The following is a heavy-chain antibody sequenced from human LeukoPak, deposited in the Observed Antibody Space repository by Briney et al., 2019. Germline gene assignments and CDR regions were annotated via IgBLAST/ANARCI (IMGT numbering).Heavy chain of an antibody. V-gene: IGHV3-30*18. CDR1: GFTFESYG. CDR2: ISYDGSNK. D-gene: IGHD2-15*01. Sequence: GGSLRLSCEAPGFTFESYGTQWVRQAPGKGLEWVAVISYDGSNKYYADSVKGRFTISRDNSKNTLYLQMNSLRAEDTAVYYLTKEELIDILVVGAAPARDHIDYWGQGTLVTVSS. CDR3: TKEELIDILVVGAAPARDHIDY. J-gene: IGHJ4*02.